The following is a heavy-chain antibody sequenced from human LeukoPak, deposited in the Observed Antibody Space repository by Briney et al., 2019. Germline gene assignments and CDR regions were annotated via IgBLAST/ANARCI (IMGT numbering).Heavy chain of an antibody. CDR3: ARRFRDSKTYSFDY. V-gene: IGHV1-2*06. D-gene: IGHD3-22*01. J-gene: IGHJ4*02. Sequence: GASVKVSCKASGYTFMSYYIYWMRQAPGQGPEWLGRINTNSGATKYAQKSRDRVTMTRDTSTNTVYMESSGLTPDDTAVYYCARRFRDSKTYSFDYWGQGSLVTVS. CDR2: INTNSGAT. CDR1: GYTFMSYY.